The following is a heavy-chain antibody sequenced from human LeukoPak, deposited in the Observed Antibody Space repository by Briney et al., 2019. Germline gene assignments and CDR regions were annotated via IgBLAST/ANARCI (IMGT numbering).Heavy chain of an antibody. D-gene: IGHD5-12*01. V-gene: IGHV4-31*11. CDR2: IYYSGST. CDR1: GGSISSGGYY. Sequence: PSETLSLTCAVSGGSISSGGYYWSWIRQHPGKGLEWIGYIYYSGSTYYNPSLKSRVTISVDTSKNQFSLKLSSVTAADTAVYYCAREGGGHSGYDRGYYFDYWGQGTLVTVSS. J-gene: IGHJ4*02. CDR3: AREGGGHSGYDRGYYFDY.